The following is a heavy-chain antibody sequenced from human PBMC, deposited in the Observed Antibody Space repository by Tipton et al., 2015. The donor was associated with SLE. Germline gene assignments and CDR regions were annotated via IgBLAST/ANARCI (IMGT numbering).Heavy chain of an antibody. J-gene: IGHJ3*02. V-gene: IGHV1-46*01. CDR1: GYTFTTYY. CDR2: INPSGGST. CDR3: ARVIAVTGTGGGFDI. D-gene: IGHD6-19*01. Sequence: QLVQSGAEVKKPGASVKISCKASGYTFTTYYIHWVRQAPGQGLEWMGVINPSGGSTSYAQKFQGRVTMTRDTSTSTVYMELSSLRSEDTAVYYCARVIAVTGTGGGFDIWGQGTMVTVSS.